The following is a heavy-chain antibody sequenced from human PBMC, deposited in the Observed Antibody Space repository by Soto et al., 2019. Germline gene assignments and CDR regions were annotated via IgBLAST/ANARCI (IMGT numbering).Heavy chain of an antibody. Sequence: SETLSLTCTVSGGSISSYYWSWIRQPPGKGLEWIGYIYYSGSTNYNPSLKRRVTLSVDTSKNQFSLKLSSVTGADTAVYYCARGQQQLVPFDYWGQGTLVTVSS. CDR2: IYYSGST. CDR1: GGSISSYY. D-gene: IGHD6-13*01. CDR3: ARGQQQLVPFDY. V-gene: IGHV4-59*01. J-gene: IGHJ4*02.